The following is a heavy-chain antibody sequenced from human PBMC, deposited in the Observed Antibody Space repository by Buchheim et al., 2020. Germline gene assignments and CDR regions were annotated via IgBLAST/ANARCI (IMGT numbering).Heavy chain of an antibody. CDR1: GLTFGKSG. Sequence: QLQLVDSGGGVVQPGGSLRLSCAASGLTFGKSGLHWVRQAPGKGLEWVAMIWSDGSNKYYADSVEGRFTISRDNSKNTMYLQMNSLRAEDTAVYYCGRDKGTTSIDTWGQGTL. CDR3: GRDKGTTSIDT. J-gene: IGHJ5*02. D-gene: IGHD1/OR15-1a*01. V-gene: IGHV3-33*01. CDR2: IWSDGSNK.